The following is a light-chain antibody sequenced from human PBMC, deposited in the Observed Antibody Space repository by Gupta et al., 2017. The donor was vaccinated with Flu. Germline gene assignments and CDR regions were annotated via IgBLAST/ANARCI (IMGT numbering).Light chain of an antibody. CDR2: EVT. Sequence: QSALTQPASVSGSPGQSITISCTGTSSDVGGFDYVSWYQQHPGKAPKLMIYEVTKRPSGVSNRFSGSKYGTTASLTISGLEAEDEAYYYCSSYSGSRVFGGGTKLTVL. CDR3: SSYSGSRV. CDR1: SSDVGGFDY. V-gene: IGLV2-14*01. J-gene: IGLJ3*02.